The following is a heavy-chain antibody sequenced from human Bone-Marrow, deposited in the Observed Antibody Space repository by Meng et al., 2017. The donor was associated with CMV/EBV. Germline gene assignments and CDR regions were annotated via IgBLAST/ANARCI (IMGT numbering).Heavy chain of an antibody. V-gene: IGHV1-2*02. CDR3: ARDPFLEYYFDY. CDR1: GYTFTEFY. J-gene: IGHJ4*02. Sequence: ASVKVSCKASGYTFTEFYIHWVRQAPGQGLEWMGCINPHNGVTNYTHNFKGRFTLTRDTSINTAYMELSRLRSDDAAVYYCARDPFLEYYFDYWGQGTLVTVSS. D-gene: IGHD3-3*01. CDR2: INPHNGVT.